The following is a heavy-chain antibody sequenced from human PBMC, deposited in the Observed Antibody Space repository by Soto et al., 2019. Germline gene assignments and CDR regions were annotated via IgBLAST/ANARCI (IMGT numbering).Heavy chain of an antibody. CDR2: MNPNSGNT. J-gene: IGHJ6*03. CDR3: ARGGGVATISYYYYYMDV. D-gene: IGHD5-12*01. CDR1: GYTFTSYD. V-gene: IGHV1-8*01. Sequence: ASVKVSCKASGYTFTSYDINWVRQATGQGLEWMGWMNPNSGNTGYAQKFQGRVTMTRNTSISTAYTELSSLRSEDTAVYYCARGGGVATISYYYYYMDVWGKGTTVTVSS.